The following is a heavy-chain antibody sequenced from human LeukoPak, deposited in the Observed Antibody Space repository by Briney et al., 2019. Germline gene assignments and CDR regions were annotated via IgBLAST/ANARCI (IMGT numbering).Heavy chain of an antibody. D-gene: IGHD2-2*02. CDR1: GYSFTGNY. Sequence: ASVKVSCKASGYSFTGNYMHWVRQAPGQGFEWMGWISAYNGNTNYAQKLQGRVTMTTDTSTSTAYMELRSLRSDDTAVYYCARGRLAAIYYFDYWGQGTLVTVSS. CDR2: ISAYNGNT. CDR3: ARGRLAAIYYFDY. J-gene: IGHJ4*02. V-gene: IGHV1-18*04.